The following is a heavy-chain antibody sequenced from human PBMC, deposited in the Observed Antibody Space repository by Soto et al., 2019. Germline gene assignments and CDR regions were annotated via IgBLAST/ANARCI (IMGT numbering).Heavy chain of an antibody. CDR1: GFTVSNNY. Sequence: EVQLVESGGGLIQPGGSLRLSCAVSGFTVSNNYMSWVRQAPGKGLEGVSVIYSGGYTAYGDSVKGRFTISRDNSKNTIYLQMNSLGADDPAGFSGAGARGGGGYWGQGTLVTVSS. D-gene: IGHD3-10*01. CDR3: AGARGGGGY. V-gene: IGHV3-53*01. CDR2: IYSGGYT. J-gene: IGHJ4*02.